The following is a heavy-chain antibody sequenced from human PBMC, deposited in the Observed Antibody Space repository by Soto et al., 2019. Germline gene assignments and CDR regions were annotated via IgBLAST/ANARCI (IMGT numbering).Heavy chain of an antibody. CDR3: AAVSGSYFDAFDI. V-gene: IGHV1-58*01. J-gene: IGHJ3*02. Sequence: GASVKVSCKASGLTFTSSAVQWEQQARGQRLEWIGWIVVGSGNTNYAQKFQERVTITRDMSTSTAYMELSSLRSEDTAVYYCAAVSGSYFDAFDIWGQGTMVTVSS. CDR2: IVVGSGNT. CDR1: GLTFTSSA. D-gene: IGHD1-26*01.